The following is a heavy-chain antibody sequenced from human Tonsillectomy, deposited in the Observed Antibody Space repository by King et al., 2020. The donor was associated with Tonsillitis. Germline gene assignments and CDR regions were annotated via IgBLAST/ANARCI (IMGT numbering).Heavy chain of an antibody. CDR3: AHIRSSGVYNWYDP. D-gene: IGHD6-25*01. CDR1: GFSLSTSGVG. CDR2: IYWDDDK. J-gene: IGHJ5*02. V-gene: IGHV2-5*02. Sequence: TLKESGPTLVQPTQTLTLTCTFSGFSLSTSGVGVGWIRQPPGKALEWLALIYWDDDKRYSPSLKSRLTITKDTSKNQVVLTMTNMDPVDTATYYCAHIRSSGVYNWYDPWGQGTLVTVSS.